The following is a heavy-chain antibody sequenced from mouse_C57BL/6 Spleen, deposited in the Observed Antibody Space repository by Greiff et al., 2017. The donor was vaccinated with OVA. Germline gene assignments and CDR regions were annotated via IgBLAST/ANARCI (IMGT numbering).Heavy chain of an antibody. CDR2: IYPGNSDT. CDR3: TKDSAVVAPYYFDY. CDR1: GYTFTSYW. Sequence: VQLQQSGTVLARPGASVKMSCKTSGYTFTSYWTHWVKQRPGQGLEWIGAIYPGNSDTSYNQKFKGKAKLTAVTSASTAYMELRSLTNEDSAVCCCTKDSAVVAPYYFDYWGQGTTLTVAS. J-gene: IGHJ2*01. V-gene: IGHV1-5*01. D-gene: IGHD1-1*01.